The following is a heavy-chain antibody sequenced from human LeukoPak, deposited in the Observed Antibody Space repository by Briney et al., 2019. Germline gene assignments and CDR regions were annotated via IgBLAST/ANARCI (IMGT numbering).Heavy chain of an antibody. CDR3: TTGAPRYCTNGVCYNGPYYYYGMDV. J-gene: IGHJ6*02. CDR1: GFTFSNAW. Sequence: GGSLRLSCAASGFTFSNAWMSWVRQAPGKGLEWVGRIKSKTDGGTTDYAAPVKGRFTISRDDSKNTLYPQMNSLKTEDTAVYYCTTGAPRYCTNGVCYNGPYYYYGMDVWGQGTTVTVSS. V-gene: IGHV3-15*01. D-gene: IGHD2-8*01. CDR2: IKSKTDGGTT.